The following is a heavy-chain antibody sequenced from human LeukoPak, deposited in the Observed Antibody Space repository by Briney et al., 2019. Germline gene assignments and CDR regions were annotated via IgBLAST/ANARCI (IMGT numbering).Heavy chain of an antibody. CDR1: GFSFRDFW. V-gene: IGHV3-7*01. CDR3: ARFGYSGWNLEY. J-gene: IGHJ4*02. Sequence: PGGSPRLSCAASGFSFRDFWMTWVRQAPGKGLEWVANINQGGSVKYYVDSVKGRFTISRDDAKSSLYVQMNSLGDEDTAVYYCARFGYSGWNLEYWGQGTLVTVSS. CDR2: INQGGSVK. D-gene: IGHD5-12*01.